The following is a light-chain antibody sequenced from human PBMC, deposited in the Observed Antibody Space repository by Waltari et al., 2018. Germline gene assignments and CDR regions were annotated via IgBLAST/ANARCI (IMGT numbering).Light chain of an antibody. V-gene: IGKV2-30*02. CDR3: MQATQWPLT. Sequence: DVVMTQSPLSLPVTLGQPATISCRSSQSLVHSDGKTYLNWFHQRPGQSPRRLIYKVFNRESGVPDRFSGSWSGNDFTLKISRVEAEEVGTYYRMQATQWPLTFGQGTKVEIK. CDR2: KVF. J-gene: IGKJ1*01. CDR1: QSLVHSDGKTY.